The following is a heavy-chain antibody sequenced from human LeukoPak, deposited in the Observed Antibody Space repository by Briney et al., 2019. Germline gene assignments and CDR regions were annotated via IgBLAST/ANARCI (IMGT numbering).Heavy chain of an antibody. CDR1: GGTFSSYA. V-gene: IGHV1-69*05. J-gene: IGHJ3*02. Sequence: ASVKVSCKASGGTFSSYAISWVRQAPGQGLEWMGRIIPIFGTANYAQKFQGRVTITTDESTSTAYMELSSLRSEDTAVYYCASHSSSWYNAFDIWGQRAMVTVSS. CDR3: ASHSSSWYNAFDI. D-gene: IGHD6-13*01. CDR2: IIPIFGTA.